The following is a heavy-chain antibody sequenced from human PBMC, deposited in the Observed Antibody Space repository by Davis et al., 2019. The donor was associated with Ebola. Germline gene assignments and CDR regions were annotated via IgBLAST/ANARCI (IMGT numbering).Heavy chain of an antibody. D-gene: IGHD3-22*01. CDR2: INPDDSDT. V-gene: IGHV5-51*01. J-gene: IGHJ3*02. CDR1: GYTFINYW. CDR3: ARSMIPQQGDAFDI. Sequence: GESLKISCKGSGYTFINYWIGWVRQMPGKGLESMGIINPDDSDTRYSPSFRGQVTISADKSIRTAFLQWSSLKASDTAMYYCARSMIPQQGDAFDIWGQGTVVTVSS.